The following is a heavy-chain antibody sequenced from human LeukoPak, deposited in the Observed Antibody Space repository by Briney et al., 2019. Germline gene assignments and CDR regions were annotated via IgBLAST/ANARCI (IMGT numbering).Heavy chain of an antibody. Sequence: GGSLRLSCAASGFTFSSYTMTWVRQAPGKGLEWVSGISDSGGSTYYADSVKGRFIISRDNSRNTLYLHMNSLTVEDTAVYYCAKTLWGLTLLSSDYWGQGTLVTVSS. D-gene: IGHD3-16*01. CDR3: AKTLWGLTLLSSDY. V-gene: IGHV3-23*01. CDR1: GFTFSSYT. CDR2: ISDSGGST. J-gene: IGHJ4*02.